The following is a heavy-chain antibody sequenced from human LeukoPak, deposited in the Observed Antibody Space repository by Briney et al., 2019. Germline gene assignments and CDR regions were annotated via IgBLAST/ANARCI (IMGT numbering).Heavy chain of an antibody. CDR3: ASHYYGSGSYYNLLDY. CDR1: GGSFSGYY. V-gene: IGHV4-34*01. CDR2: INHSGST. J-gene: IGHJ4*02. D-gene: IGHD3-10*01. Sequence: SETLSLTCAVYGGSFSGYYWSWIRQPPGKGLEWIGEINHSGSTNYNPSLKSRVTISVDTSKNQLSLKLSSVTAADTAVYYCASHYYGSGSYYNLLDYWGQGTLVTVSS.